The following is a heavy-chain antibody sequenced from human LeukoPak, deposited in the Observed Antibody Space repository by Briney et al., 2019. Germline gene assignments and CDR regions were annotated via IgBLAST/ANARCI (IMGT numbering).Heavy chain of an antibody. V-gene: IGHV1-18*04. CDR1: GYTFTSDG. Sequence: ASVKVSCKASGYTFTSDGISWVRQAPGQGLECMGWISAYNGNTSYAQKLQGRVTMTTDTSTSTAYMELRSLRSDDTAVYYCARVKVATILENWFDPWGQGTLVTVSS. CDR3: ARVKVATILENWFDP. J-gene: IGHJ5*02. D-gene: IGHD5-12*01. CDR2: ISAYNGNT.